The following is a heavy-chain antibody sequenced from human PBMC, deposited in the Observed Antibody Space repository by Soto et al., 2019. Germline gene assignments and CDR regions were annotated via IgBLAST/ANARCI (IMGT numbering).Heavy chain of an antibody. V-gene: IGHV2-5*02. Sequence: QITLKESGPTLVKPTQTLTLTCTFSGFSLSTSGVGVGWIRQPPGKALEWLALIYWDDDKRYSPSLKSRLTITKDTSKNQVVLTMTNMDPVDTATYYCARNARFWSDSNWDYYYGMDVWGQGTTVTVSS. J-gene: IGHJ6*02. CDR3: ARNARFWSDSNWDYYYGMDV. D-gene: IGHD3-3*01. CDR2: IYWDDDK. CDR1: GFSLSTSGVG.